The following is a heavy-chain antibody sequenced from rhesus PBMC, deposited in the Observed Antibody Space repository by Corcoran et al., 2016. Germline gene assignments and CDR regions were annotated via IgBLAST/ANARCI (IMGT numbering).Heavy chain of an antibody. J-gene: IGHJ4*01. CDR1: CFTLNSFG. CDR2: ISYYGSKK. CDR3: TRFDY. V-gene: IGHV3-54*02. Sequence: EVQLVESGGDLVQPGGSLRLSCVGSCFTLNSFGIHWVRQAPGKGMGWGAVISYYGSKKSYADPVKDRFTVSRDNSKNMLYLQMNNLKLEDTAAYYCTRFDYWGQGVLVTVSS.